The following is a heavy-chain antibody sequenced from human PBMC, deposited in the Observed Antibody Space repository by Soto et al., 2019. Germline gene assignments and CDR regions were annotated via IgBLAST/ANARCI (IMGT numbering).Heavy chain of an antibody. CDR1: GGSTSDKSYF. CDR3: ARQRLLRLKPDFDI. D-gene: IGHD2-21*02. Sequence: SETLSLTCSVSGGSTSDKSYFWGWVRQSPGKGLEWIGSMYYSGSSYYNPSLKSRVAISVDTSKNQFSLKLRSVTAADTAVYFCARQRLLRLKPDFDIWGQGTLVTVS. V-gene: IGHV4-39*01. J-gene: IGHJ4*02. CDR2: MYYSGSS.